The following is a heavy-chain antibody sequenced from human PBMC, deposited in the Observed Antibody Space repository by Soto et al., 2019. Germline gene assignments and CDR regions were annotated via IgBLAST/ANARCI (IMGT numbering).Heavy chain of an antibody. CDR1: GFSLSNAGLG. J-gene: IGHJ5*02. CDR2: IFSNDEK. D-gene: IGHD6-13*01. Sequence: QVTVKESGPVLVKPTETLTLTCTVSGFSLSNAGLGVSWIRQPPGKALEWLAHIFSNDEKSYSTSLKSRLTISKDTSNSQVVLIMTTMDPVDTATYYCASTYSTSWYWFDPWGQGTLVTVSS. V-gene: IGHV2-26*04. CDR3: ASTYSTSWYWFDP.